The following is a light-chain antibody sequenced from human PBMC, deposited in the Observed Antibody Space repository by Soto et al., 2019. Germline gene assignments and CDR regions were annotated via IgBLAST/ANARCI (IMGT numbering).Light chain of an antibody. Sequence: IVMTQSPIPLSVSPGERATLSCRASQSISSNLAWYQQKPNQAPRLLMFRTSSRATGFPARLSGSGSGTDFTLNISSLEPEDFAVYYCQQRSNWPRTFGQGTKVDIK. V-gene: IGKV3-11*01. CDR2: RTS. J-gene: IGKJ1*01. CDR3: QQRSNWPRT. CDR1: QSISSN.